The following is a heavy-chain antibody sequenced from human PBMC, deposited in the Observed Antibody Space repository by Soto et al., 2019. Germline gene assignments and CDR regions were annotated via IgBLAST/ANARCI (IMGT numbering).Heavy chain of an antibody. CDR2: IYHSGST. V-gene: IGHV4-4*02. CDR1: GASISSTTSGNW. CDR3: ARMVGATLVDF. D-gene: IGHD1-26*01. Sequence: QVQLQESGPGLVRPSGTLSLTCAVSGASISSTTSGNWWSWVRQPPEKGLEWIGEIYHSGSTNYNPSRKSRVTMSLDKSKNQFSLKLTSVTAADTAVYYCARMVGATLVDFWGQGTLVTVSS. J-gene: IGHJ4*02.